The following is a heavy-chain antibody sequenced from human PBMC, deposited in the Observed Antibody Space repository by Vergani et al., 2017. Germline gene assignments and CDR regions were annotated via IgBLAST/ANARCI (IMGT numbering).Heavy chain of an antibody. V-gene: IGHV3-30*03. CDR1: GFTFSSYG. CDR3: ARAPWSLLMYFDY. Sequence: QVQLVESGGGVVQPGRSLRLSCAASGFTFSSYGMHWVRQAPGKGLEWVAVISYDGSNKYYADSVKGRFTISRDNSKNTLYLQMNSLRAEDTAVYYCARAPWSLLMYFDYWGQGTLVTVSS. CDR2: ISYDGSNK. J-gene: IGHJ4*02. D-gene: IGHD3-3*01.